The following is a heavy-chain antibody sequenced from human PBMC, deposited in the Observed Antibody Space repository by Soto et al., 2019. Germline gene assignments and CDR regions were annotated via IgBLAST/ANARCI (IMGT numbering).Heavy chain of an antibody. D-gene: IGHD3-22*01. V-gene: IGHV4-39*01. CDR2: IYYSGST. CDR1: GGSISSSSYY. CDR3: ARHRPSMIIIVVFDY. Sequence: SETLSLTCTVSGGSISSSSYYWGWIRQPPGKGLEWIGSIYYSGSTYYNPSLKSRVTISVDTSKNQFSLKLSSVTAADTAVYYCARHRPSMIIIVVFDYWGQGTLVTVSS. J-gene: IGHJ4*02.